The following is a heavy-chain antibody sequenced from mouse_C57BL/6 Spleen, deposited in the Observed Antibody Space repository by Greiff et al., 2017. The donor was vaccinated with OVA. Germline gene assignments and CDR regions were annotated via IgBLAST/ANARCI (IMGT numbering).Heavy chain of an antibody. CDR1: GYTFTDYY. CDR2: IYPGSGNT. CDR3: ARGDYEGFDY. V-gene: IGHV1-76*01. Sequence: QVQLQQSGAELVRPGASVKLSCKASGYTFTDYYINWVKQRPGQGLEWIARIYPGSGNTYYNEKFKGKATLTAEKSSSTAYMQLSSLTSEDSAFYFCARGDYEGFDYWGQGTTLTVSS. D-gene: IGHD2-4*01. J-gene: IGHJ2*01.